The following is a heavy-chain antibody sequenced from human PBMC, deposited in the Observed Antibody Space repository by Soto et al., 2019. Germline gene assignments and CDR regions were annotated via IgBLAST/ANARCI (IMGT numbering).Heavy chain of an antibody. D-gene: IGHD3-22*01. J-gene: IGHJ4*02. V-gene: IGHV3-53*02. CDR3: ARGLTYYYDSSGYYYLGY. CDR2: IYSGGST. CDR1: GFTVSSNY. Sequence: EVQLVETGGGLIQPGGSLRLSCAASGFTVSSNYMSWVRQAPGKGLEWVSVIYSGGSTYYADSVKGRFTISRDNSKNTLYLQMNSLRAEDTAVYYCARGLTYYYDSSGYYYLGYWGQGTLVTVSS.